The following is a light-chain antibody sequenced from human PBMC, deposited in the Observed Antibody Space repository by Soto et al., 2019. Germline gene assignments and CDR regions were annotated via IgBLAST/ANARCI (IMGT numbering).Light chain of an antibody. CDR1: SSNIANNY. J-gene: IGLJ2*01. V-gene: IGLV1-51*01. CDR3: GTWDSSLGAVV. Sequence: QSVLTQTPSVSAAPGQKVTISCSGSSSNIANNYVSWYQQLPGTAPKVLIYANNKRPSGIPDRFSGSKSGTSATLGITGLQTGDEADYYCGTWDSSLGAVVFGGGTKLTVL. CDR2: ANN.